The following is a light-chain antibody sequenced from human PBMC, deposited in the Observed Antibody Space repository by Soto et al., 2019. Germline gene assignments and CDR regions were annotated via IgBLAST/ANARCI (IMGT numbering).Light chain of an antibody. Sequence: CVLSPPASVSGSPGQSITISCSGTRSDIGSYNYVAWYQQFPGKTPKILIYGVSNRPSGVSSRFSGSKSGNTASLTISGLQAEDEADYYCISYTGSSTSYVFGSGTKVTVL. CDR1: RSDIGSYNY. CDR3: ISYTGSSTSYV. CDR2: GVS. J-gene: IGLJ1*01. V-gene: IGLV2-14*01.